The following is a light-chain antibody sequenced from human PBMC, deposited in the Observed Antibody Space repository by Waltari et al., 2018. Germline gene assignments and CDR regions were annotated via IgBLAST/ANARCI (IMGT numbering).Light chain of an antibody. CDR2: DVT. V-gene: IGLV2-14*01. Sequence: QSALTQPASVSGSPGQSITISCTGASSDYYNYVCWYQQHPGKAPNLLIYDVTSRPSGVSKRCSGFKSGTTASLIISGLQAEDEAEYYCTVKRGNSDVVFGGGTKLTV. J-gene: IGLJ2*01. CDR1: SSDYYNY. CDR3: TVKRGNSDVV.